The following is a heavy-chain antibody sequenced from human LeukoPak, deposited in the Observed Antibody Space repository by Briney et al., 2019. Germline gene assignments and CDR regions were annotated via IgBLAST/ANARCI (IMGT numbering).Heavy chain of an antibody. D-gene: IGHD4-23*01. Sequence: PGGSLRFSCAASGFTVGTNYMSWVRQAPGKGLEWVSVIYSGGSTYYADSVKGRFTISRDNSKNTLYLQMNSLRPEDTAVYYCASDGGSSSSWDYWGQGTLVTVSS. CDR3: ASDGGSSSSWDY. CDR2: IYSGGST. V-gene: IGHV3-53*01. CDR1: GFTVGTNY. J-gene: IGHJ4*02.